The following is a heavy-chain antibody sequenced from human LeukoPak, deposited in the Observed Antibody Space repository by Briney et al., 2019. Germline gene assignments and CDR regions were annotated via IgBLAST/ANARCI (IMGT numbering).Heavy chain of an antibody. J-gene: IGHJ4*02. D-gene: IGHD5-24*01. CDR1: GYSFFSNYW. CDR2: LYPGDSDS. Sequence: GESLKISCKAYGYSFFSNYWIAWVRQMPGKVLEWMGNLYPGDSDSRYSPSFQGQVTISADRSISTAYLHWSSLKVSDTAMYYCARASRDGYNQNFDYWGQGTLVTVSS. CDR3: ARASRDGYNQNFDY. V-gene: IGHV5-51*01.